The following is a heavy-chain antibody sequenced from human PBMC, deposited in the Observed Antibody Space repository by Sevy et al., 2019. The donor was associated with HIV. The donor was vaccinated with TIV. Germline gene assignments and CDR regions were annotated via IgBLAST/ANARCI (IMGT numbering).Heavy chain of an antibody. J-gene: IGHJ4*02. V-gene: IGHV3-49*04. Sequence: GGSLRLSCTASGFIFGDYAMSWVRQAPGKGLEWVAFLKHRAYGGTLDYAASVKGRFTISRDDSKSVAHLQMNDLKTEDTAIYYCTRWKGAHSIFAYWGQGALVTVSS. CDR1: GFIFGDYA. CDR2: LKHRAYGGTL. D-gene: IGHD1-1*01. CDR3: TRWKGAHSIFAY.